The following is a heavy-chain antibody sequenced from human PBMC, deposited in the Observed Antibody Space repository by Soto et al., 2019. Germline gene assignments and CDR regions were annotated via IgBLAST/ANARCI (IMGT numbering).Heavy chain of an antibody. CDR2: IYFRGST. V-gene: IGHV4-59*08. CDR1: GGSISSYY. Sequence: SETLSLTCTVSGGSISSYYWSWIRQPPGKGLEWIGYIYFRGSTNYNPSLKSRVTISVDTSKNQFSLKLSSVTAADTAVYYCASHMVRGVPFGYWGQGTLVTSPQ. J-gene: IGHJ4*02. D-gene: IGHD3-10*01. CDR3: ASHMVRGVPFGY.